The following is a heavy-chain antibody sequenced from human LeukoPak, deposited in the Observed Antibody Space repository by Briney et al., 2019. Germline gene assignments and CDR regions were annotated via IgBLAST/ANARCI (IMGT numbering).Heavy chain of an antibody. CDR2: IKNDGKIT. V-gene: IGHV3-74*01. J-gene: IGHJ4*02. Sequence: GGSLRLSCAASEFTFNNYWMHWVRQAPGKGLVWVSRIKNDGKITTYADSVKGRFTTSRDNAKNTFYLQMNSLRVEDTAVYYCAKGILLDYGDSSFDYWGQGTLVTVSS. CDR1: EFTFNNYW. CDR3: AKGILLDYGDSSFDY. D-gene: IGHD4-17*01.